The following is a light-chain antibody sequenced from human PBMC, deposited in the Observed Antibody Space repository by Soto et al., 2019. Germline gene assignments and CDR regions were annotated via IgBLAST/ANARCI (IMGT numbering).Light chain of an antibody. CDR3: QQYNSYSPT. V-gene: IGKV1-5*03. CDR2: KAS. J-gene: IGKJ1*01. CDR1: QSISVW. Sequence: DIQMTQSRSTLPASVGDRVTISCRASQSISVWLAWYQQKAGKAPNLLIYKASRLESGVPSRFSGSGSETEFTLTISGLQPGDSATYYCQQYNSYSPTFGQGTKVDIK.